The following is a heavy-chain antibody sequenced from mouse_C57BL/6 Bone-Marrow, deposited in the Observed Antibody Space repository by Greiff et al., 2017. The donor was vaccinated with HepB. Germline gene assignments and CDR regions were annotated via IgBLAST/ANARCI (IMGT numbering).Heavy chain of an antibody. CDR3: AERGDYDGGFDY. V-gene: IGHV1-64*01. D-gene: IGHD2-4*01. J-gene: IGHJ2*01. Sequence: QVQLQQSGAELVKPGASVKLSCKASGYTFTSYWMHWVKQRPGQGLEWIGMIHPNSGSTNYNEKFKSKATLTVDKSSSTAYMQLSSLTSADSAVYYCAERGDYDGGFDYWGQGTTLTVSS. CDR2: IHPNSGST. CDR1: GYTFTSYW.